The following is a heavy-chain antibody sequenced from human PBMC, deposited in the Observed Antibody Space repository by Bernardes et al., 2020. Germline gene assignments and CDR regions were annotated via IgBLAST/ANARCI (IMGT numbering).Heavy chain of an antibody. CDR3: ARGASSSYGYYYYGMDV. V-gene: IGHV3-7*01. CDR1: GFTFSSYW. J-gene: IGHJ6*04. CDR2: IKQDGSEK. Sequence: GGSLRLSCAASGFTFSSYWMSWVRQAPGKGLEWVANIKQDGSEKYYVDSVKGRFTISRDNAKNSLYLQMNSLRAEDTAVYYCARGASSSYGYYYYGMDVWGKGTTVTVSS. D-gene: IGHD6-6*01.